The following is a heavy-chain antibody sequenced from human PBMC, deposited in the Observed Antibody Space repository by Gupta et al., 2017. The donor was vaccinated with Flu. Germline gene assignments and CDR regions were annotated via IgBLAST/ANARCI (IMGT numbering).Heavy chain of an antibody. Sequence: QVQLVESGGGVVQPGRSLRLSCAASGFTFSSSGMHWVRQAPGKGLEWVAVIWYDGSNKYYADSVKGRFTISRDNSKNTLYLQMNSLRAEDTAVYYCARDVVLLWFGELNGMDVWGQGTTVTVSS. V-gene: IGHV3-33*01. CDR3: ARDVVLLWFGELNGMDV. CDR1: GFTFSSSG. D-gene: IGHD3-10*01. J-gene: IGHJ6*02. CDR2: IWYDGSNK.